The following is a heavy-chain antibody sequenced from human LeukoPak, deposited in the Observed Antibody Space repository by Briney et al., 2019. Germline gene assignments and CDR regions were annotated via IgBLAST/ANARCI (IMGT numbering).Heavy chain of an antibody. Sequence: SETLSLTCAVSGGSFSGYYWNWIRQPPGRGLEWMGEINHSGSTNYNSSPKIRVTISVDTSKNQFSVKLSSVCAADTAVYYCARGNWNRRFYYYFYMDVWGKGTTVTVSS. V-gene: IGHV4-34*01. CDR3: ARGNWNRRFYYYFYMDV. J-gene: IGHJ6*03. CDR2: INHSGST. CDR1: GGSFSGYY. D-gene: IGHD1-1*01.